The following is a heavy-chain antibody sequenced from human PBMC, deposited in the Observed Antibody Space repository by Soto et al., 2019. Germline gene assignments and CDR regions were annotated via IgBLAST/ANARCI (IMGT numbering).Heavy chain of an antibody. CDR1: GYTFTCYG. CDR2: ISAYNGNT. Sequence: ASVKVSCKASGYTFTCYGISWVRQAPGQGLEWMGWISAYNGNTNYADSVKGRFSVSRDNPKNTVYLQMNSLTVEDTALYYCARDGQQFAPYAFDAWGQGTMVTVSS. CDR3: ARDGQQFAPYAFDA. D-gene: IGHD6-13*01. V-gene: IGHV1-18*01. J-gene: IGHJ3*01.